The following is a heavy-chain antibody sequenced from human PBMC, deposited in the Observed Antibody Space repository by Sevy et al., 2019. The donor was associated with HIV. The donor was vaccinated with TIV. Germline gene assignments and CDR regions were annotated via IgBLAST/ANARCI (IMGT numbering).Heavy chain of an antibody. D-gene: IGHD6-6*01. V-gene: IGHV3-48*03. J-gene: IGHJ6*02. Sequence: GGSLRLSCAASGFTFSSYEMNWVRQAPGKGLEWVSYISSSGSTIYYADSVQGRFTISRDNAKNSLYLQMISLRAEYTAVYYCTSVGVGGSSSSSVLSRSFYYYYGMDVWGQGTTVTASS. CDR1: GFTFSSYE. CDR2: ISSSGSTI. CDR3: TSVGVGGSSSSSVLSRSFYYYYGMDV.